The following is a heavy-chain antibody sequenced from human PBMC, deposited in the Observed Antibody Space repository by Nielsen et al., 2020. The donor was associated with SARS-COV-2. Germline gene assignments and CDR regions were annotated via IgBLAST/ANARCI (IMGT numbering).Heavy chain of an antibody. D-gene: IGHD3-9*01. J-gene: IGHJ6*02. Sequence: GGSLRLSCAASGFTFTSYWMHWFRQASGKGLVWVSRIKGDASSTAYADSVKGRFTISRDNAKNSLYLQMNSLRAEDTAVYYCAGAHTRRYFDWFYYGMDVWGQGTTVTVSS. CDR2: IKGDASST. CDR3: AGAHTRRYFDWFYYGMDV. CDR1: GFTFTSYW. V-gene: IGHV3-74*01.